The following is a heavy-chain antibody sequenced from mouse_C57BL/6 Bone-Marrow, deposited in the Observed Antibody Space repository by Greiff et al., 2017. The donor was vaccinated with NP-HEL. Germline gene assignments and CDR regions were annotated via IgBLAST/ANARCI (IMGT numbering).Heavy chain of an antibody. J-gene: IGHJ2*01. CDR2: INPYNGGT. CDR3: ARGDWYFDD. Sequence: VQLQQSGPVLVKPGASVKMSCKASGYTFTDYYMNWVKQSHGKSLEWIGVINPYNGGTSYNQKFKGKATLTVDKSSSTAYMELNSLTSEDSAVYYCARGDWYFDDWGQGTTLTVSS. V-gene: IGHV1-19*01. D-gene: IGHD2-13*01. CDR1: GYTFTDYY.